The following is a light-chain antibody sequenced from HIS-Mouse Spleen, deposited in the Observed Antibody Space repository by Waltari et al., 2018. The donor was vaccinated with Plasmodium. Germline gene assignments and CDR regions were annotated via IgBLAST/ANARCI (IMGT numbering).Light chain of an antibody. CDR3: QQYNNWPRGT. Sequence: DIQMTQSPSSLSASVGDRVTITCRASQGIRNDLGWYQQKPGKAPKRLIYAASSLQSGVPSRFSGSGSGTEFTLTISSMQSEDFAVYYCQQYNNWPRGTFGQGTKVEIK. CDR2: AAS. J-gene: IGKJ1*01. V-gene: IGKV1-17*01. CDR1: QGIRND.